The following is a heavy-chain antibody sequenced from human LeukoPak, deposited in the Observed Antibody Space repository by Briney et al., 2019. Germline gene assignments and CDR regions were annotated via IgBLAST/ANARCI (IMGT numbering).Heavy chain of an antibody. Sequence: SETLSLTCTVSGCSISSYYWSWLRQPPGKGLEWIGYIYYSGGTNYTPSIKSRVTISVDTSKNQFSLKLSSVTAADTAVYYCARGRRFDIWGQGTMVTVSS. V-gene: IGHV4-59*01. CDR3: ARGRRFDI. J-gene: IGHJ3*02. CDR1: GCSISSYY. CDR2: IYYSGGT.